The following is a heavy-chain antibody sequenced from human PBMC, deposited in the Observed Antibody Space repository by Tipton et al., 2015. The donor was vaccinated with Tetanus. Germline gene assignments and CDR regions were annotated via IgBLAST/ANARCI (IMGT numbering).Heavy chain of an antibody. D-gene: IGHD3-9*01. CDR3: ARHSSLKALNY. CDR2: AYYSGST. CDR1: GGSISSSSYY. Sequence: TLSLTCTVSGGSISSSSYYWGWIRQPPGKGLEWIGSAYYSGSTYYNPSLKSRVTISVDTSENQFSLELSSVTAADTAVYYCARHSSLKALNYWGQGTLVTASS. V-gene: IGHV4-39*01. J-gene: IGHJ4*02.